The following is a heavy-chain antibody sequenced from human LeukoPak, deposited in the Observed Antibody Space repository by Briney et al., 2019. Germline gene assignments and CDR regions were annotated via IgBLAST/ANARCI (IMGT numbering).Heavy chain of an antibody. V-gene: IGHV3-21*01. J-gene: IGHJ4*02. CDR3: AREGAAAGRE. CDR2: ISSSSSYI. D-gene: IGHD6-13*01. Sequence: GGSLRLSCAASGFTFSSYSMNWVRQAPGKGLEWVSAISSSSSYIYYADSVKGRFTISKDNARNSLYLQMNSLRAEDTAMYYCAREGAAAGREWGQGILVKGSS. CDR1: GFTFSSYS.